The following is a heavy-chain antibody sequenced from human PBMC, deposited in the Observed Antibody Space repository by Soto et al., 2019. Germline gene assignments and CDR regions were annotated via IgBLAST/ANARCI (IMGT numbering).Heavy chain of an antibody. V-gene: IGHV4-30-4*01. CDR1: GGSISSGDYY. CDR3: ARDGRGGDWPRYFDY. D-gene: IGHD2-21*02. Sequence: SETLSLTCTVAGGSISSGDYYWSWIREYRGKGLEWSGYIYYSGTTYYNPSLKSRLSISVDTSKNQFSLRLSSVTAEDTAVYYCARDGRGGDWPRYFDYWGQGILVTVSS. J-gene: IGHJ4*02. CDR2: IYYSGTT.